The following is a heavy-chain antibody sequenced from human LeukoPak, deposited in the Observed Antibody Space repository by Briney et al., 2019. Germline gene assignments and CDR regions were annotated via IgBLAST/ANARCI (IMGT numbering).Heavy chain of an antibody. J-gene: IGHJ4*02. CDR1: GFTFSSYS. Sequence: PGGSLRLSCAASGFTFSSYSMNWVRQAPGKGLGWVSSISSSSSYIYYADSVKGRFTISRDNAKNSLYLQMNSLRAEDTAVYYCGRGRFGGSGSYSFDYWGQGTLVTVSS. CDR2: ISSSSSYI. D-gene: IGHD1-26*01. V-gene: IGHV3-21*04. CDR3: GRGRFGGSGSYSFDY.